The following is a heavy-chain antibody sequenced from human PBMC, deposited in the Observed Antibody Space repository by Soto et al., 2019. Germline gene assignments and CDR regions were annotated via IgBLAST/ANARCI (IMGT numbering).Heavy chain of an antibody. CDR1: GYSFTSYW. J-gene: IGHJ6*02. CDR3: ARDRGSVATGRYYNYGMEV. V-gene: IGHV5-10-1*01. D-gene: IGHD5-12*01. Sequence: PGESLKISCKGSGYSFTSYWITWVRQMPGKGLEWMGRIDASDSYTNYSPSFQGHVIISADKSISTAYLQWSSLKASDTAVYYCARDRGSVATGRYYNYGMEVWGQGTTVTVS. CDR2: IDASDSYT.